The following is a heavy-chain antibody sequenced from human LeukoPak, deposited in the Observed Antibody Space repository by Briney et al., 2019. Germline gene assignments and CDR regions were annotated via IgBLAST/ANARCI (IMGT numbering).Heavy chain of an antibody. V-gene: IGHV1-8*01. CDR3: ARGAGATYYYYYMAV. CDR1: GYTFTSYD. J-gene: IGHJ6*03. CDR2: MNPNSGNT. Sequence: GASVKVSCKASGYTFTSYDINWVRQATGQGLEWMGWMNPNSGNTGYAQKFQGRVTMTRNTSISTAYMELSSLRSEDTAVYYCARGAGATYYYYYMAVWGKGTTVTVSS.